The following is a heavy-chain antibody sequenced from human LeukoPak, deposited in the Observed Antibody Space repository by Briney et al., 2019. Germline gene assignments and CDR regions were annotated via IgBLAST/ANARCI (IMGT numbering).Heavy chain of an antibody. D-gene: IGHD3-9*01. J-gene: IGHJ4*02. CDR2: IIPIFGTA. CDR3: ARESKYYDILTGYYNFDY. Sequence: ASVKVSCKASGGTFSSYAISWVRQDPGQGLEWMGGIIPIFGTANYAQKFQGRVTITADESTSTAYMELSSLRSEDTAVYYCARESKYYDILTGYYNFDYWGQGTLVTVSS. CDR1: GGTFSSYA. V-gene: IGHV1-69*13.